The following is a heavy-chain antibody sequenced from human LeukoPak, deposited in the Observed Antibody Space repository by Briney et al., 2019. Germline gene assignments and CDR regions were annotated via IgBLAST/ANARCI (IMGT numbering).Heavy chain of an antibody. D-gene: IGHD3-22*01. V-gene: IGHV3-74*01. Sequence: GGSLRLSCAASGFTFSSYWMHWVRQAPGKGLVWVSRINTDGSSTSYADSVKGRFTISRDNAKNTLYLQMNSLKAGDTAIYYCAKGQGVKISMIVVREWAFNIWGQGTMVTVSS. J-gene: IGHJ3*02. CDR2: INTDGSST. CDR1: GFTFSSYW. CDR3: AKGQGVKISMIVVREWAFNI.